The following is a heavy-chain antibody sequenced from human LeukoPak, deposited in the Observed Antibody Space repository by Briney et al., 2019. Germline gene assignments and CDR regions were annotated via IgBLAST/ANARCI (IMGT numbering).Heavy chain of an antibody. D-gene: IGHD4-17*01. V-gene: IGHV3-21*01. CDR1: GFTFSSYS. CDR3: ARAGGSTVSHSDY. J-gene: IGHJ4*02. CDR2: ISSSTSYI. Sequence: PGGSLRLSCAASGFTFSSYSMNWIRQSPGKGLEWVSSISSSTSYIYYADSVKGRFTISKDNAKNSLYLQMNSLRAEDTAVYYCARAGGSTVSHSDYWGQGTLVTVSS.